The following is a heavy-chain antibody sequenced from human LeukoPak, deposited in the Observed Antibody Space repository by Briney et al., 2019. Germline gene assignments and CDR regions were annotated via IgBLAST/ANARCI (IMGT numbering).Heavy chain of an antibody. CDR2: IYSGGST. J-gene: IGHJ4*02. V-gene: IGHV3-53*01. D-gene: IGHD3-16*01. Sequence: GGSLRLSCAASGFTVSSNYMSWVRQAPGKGLEWVSVIYSGGSTYYADSVKGRFTISRDNSKNTLYLQMNSLRAEDTAVYYCAREGWSMGERTGGFDSWGQGTLVTVSS. CDR1: GFTVSSNY. CDR3: AREGWSMGERTGGFDS.